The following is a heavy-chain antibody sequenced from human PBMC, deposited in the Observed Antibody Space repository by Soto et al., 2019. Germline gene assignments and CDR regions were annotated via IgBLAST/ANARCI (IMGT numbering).Heavy chain of an antibody. J-gene: IGHJ5*02. CDR1: GYNFGNHW. V-gene: IGHV3-74*01. Sequence: EVHLVESGGGLVQPGGCLRLSCAVSGYNFGNHWMHWVRQAPGKGLEWVSRMNSDGSTIDYADSVKGRFTVSRDNAKNTLYLQMNSLRAEDTAVYYCATAEVDHWGPGTLVTVSS. CDR2: MNSDGSTI. CDR3: ATAEVDH.